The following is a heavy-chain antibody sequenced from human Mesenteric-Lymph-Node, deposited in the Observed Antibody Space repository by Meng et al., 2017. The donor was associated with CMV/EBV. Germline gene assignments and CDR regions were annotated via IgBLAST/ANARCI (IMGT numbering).Heavy chain of an antibody. D-gene: IGHD1-26*01. CDR3: ARAASGSSPSDY. CDR2: VSYSGST. Sequence: SETLSLTCTVSGGSISSSSSYWGWIRQPPGKGLEWIGSVSYSGSTHYNPSLKNRVTISLDTSTNQFSLKLTSVAAADTAVYYCARAASGSSPSDYWGQGTLVTVSS. CDR1: GGSISSSSSY. J-gene: IGHJ4*02. V-gene: IGHV4-39*07.